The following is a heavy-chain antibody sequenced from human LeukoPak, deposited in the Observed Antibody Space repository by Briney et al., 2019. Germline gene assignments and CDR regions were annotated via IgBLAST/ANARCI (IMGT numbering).Heavy chain of an antibody. Sequence: ASVKVSFKASGYTFTGYYMHWVRQAPGQGLEWMGRINPNSGGTNYAQKFQGRVTMTRDTSISTAYMELNRLRSDDTAVYYCASSVDYYYYGVDVWGQGTTVTVSS. CDR2: INPNSGGT. CDR1: GYTFTGYY. D-gene: IGHD3-10*01. CDR3: ASSVDYYYYGVDV. V-gene: IGHV1-2*06. J-gene: IGHJ6*02.